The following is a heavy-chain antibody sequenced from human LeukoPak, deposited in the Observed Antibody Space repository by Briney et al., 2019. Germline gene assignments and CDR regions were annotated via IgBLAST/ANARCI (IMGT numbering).Heavy chain of an antibody. CDR3: AKGGAVVVVPAAIPFDP. J-gene: IGHJ5*02. D-gene: IGHD2-2*01. V-gene: IGHV3-23*01. CDR2: ISGSGGST. CDR1: GFTFSSHA. Sequence: GSLRLSCAASGFTFSSHAMSWVRQAPGKGLEWVSAISGSGGSTYYADSVKGRFTISRDNSKNTLYLQMNSLRAEDTAVYYCAKGGAVVVVPAAIPFDPWGQGTLVTVSS.